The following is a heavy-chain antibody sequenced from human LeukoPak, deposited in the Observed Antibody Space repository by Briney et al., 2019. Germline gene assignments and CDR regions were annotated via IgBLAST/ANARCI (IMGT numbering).Heavy chain of an antibody. CDR3: ARTPRSSWFFDS. Sequence: GGSLRLSWAASGFPFSSYWMSWVGQAPGRGLAWVANIKQDGSEKYYVDSVKGRFTISRDNAKNSLYLQMNSLRAEDTAVYYCARTPRSSWFFDSWGQGTLVTVSS. CDR2: IKQDGSEK. D-gene: IGHD3-22*01. V-gene: IGHV3-7*01. CDR1: GFPFSSYW. J-gene: IGHJ4*02.